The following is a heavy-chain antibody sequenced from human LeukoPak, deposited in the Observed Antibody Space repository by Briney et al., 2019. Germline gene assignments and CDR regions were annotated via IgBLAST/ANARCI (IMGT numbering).Heavy chain of an antibody. CDR1: GFTFSNTA. V-gene: IGHV3-48*01. Sequence: GGSLRLSCAASGFTFSNTAMNWVRQAPGKGLEWVSYISSSSSTIYYADSVKGRFTVSRDNSKNTLYLHMNSLSAEDTAVYYCARDLSWGSYTSWGQGTLVTVSS. CDR3: ARDLSWGSYTS. J-gene: IGHJ4*02. D-gene: IGHD3-16*01. CDR2: ISSSSSTI.